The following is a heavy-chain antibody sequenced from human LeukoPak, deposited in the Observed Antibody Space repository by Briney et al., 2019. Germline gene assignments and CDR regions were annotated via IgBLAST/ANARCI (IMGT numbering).Heavy chain of an antibody. D-gene: IGHD6-6*01. CDR3: AVSARVERVWHYFNY. CDR1: GFTFSSYS. CDR2: ISSSSIYI. J-gene: IGHJ4*02. V-gene: IGHV3-21*04. Sequence: GGSLRLSCAASGFTFSSYSMNWVRQAPGKGLEWVSSISSSSIYIYYADSVKGRFTISRDNSKNTLFLQMNSLRAEDTAVYYCAVSARVERVWHYFNYWGQGTLVTVSS.